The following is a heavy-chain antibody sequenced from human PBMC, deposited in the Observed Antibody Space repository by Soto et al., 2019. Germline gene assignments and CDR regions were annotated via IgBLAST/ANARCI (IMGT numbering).Heavy chain of an antibody. CDR3: ARANAYSEY. CDR1: GGSINNHY. CDR2: IYYSGST. J-gene: IGHJ4*02. V-gene: IGHV4-59*11. D-gene: IGHD5-12*01. Sequence: QVQLQESGPGLVKPSETLSLTCTVSGGSINNHYWSWIRQPPGKGLEWIGYIYYSGSTNYNPSLKSRGTISVDTSKNHSALTPTSRPAADTPIYCSARANAYSEYWGQGILV.